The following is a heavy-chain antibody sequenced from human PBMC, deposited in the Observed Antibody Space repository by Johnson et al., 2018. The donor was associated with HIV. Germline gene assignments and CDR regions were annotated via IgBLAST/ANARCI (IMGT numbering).Heavy chain of an antibody. CDR3: AKVGATVITPRGEAFDI. Sequence: QMQLVESGGGVVQPGRSLRLSCAASGFTFSSYAMHWVRQTPGKGLEWVALISYDGSNKYYADSVKGRFTISRDNSKNTLYLQMNSLRAEDTAVYYCAKVGATVITPRGEAFDIWGQGTMVTVSS. CDR1: GFTFSSYA. J-gene: IGHJ3*02. D-gene: IGHD4-23*01. CDR2: ISYDGSNK. V-gene: IGHV3-30-3*01.